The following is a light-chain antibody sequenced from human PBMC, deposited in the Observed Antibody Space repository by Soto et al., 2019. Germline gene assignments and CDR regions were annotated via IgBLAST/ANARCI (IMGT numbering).Light chain of an antibody. Sequence: EIVLTQSPGSLSLSPRETATLSCRASQSVSSNHLAWYQQKPGQAPRLLIYGASRRATGIPDRFSGSGSGTEFTLTISSLQSEDFAVYYCQQYNNWPSITFGQGTRLEIK. J-gene: IGKJ5*01. CDR2: GAS. V-gene: IGKV3D-15*01. CDR1: QSVSSN. CDR3: QQYNNWPSIT.